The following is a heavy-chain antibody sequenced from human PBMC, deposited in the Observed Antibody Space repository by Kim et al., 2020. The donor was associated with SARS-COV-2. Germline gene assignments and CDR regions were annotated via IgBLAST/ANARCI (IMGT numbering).Heavy chain of an antibody. V-gene: IGHV1-3*01. D-gene: IGHD3-10*01. CDR3: ARDSGYYGSGIYYKGYGMDV. Sequence: ASVKVSCKASGYTFTTYAMHWVRQAPGQRLEWMGWINAGNGNTKYSQKFQGRVTLTRDTSASTAYMELSSLRSEDTAVYYCARDSGYYGSGIYYKGYGMDVWGQGTTVTVSS. J-gene: IGHJ6*02. CDR1: GYTFTTYA. CDR2: INAGNGNT.